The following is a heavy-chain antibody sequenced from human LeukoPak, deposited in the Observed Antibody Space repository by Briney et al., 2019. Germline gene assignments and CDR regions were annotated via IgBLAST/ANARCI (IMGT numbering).Heavy chain of an antibody. CDR2: IKQDGSEE. CDR3: ATDWSGDDRFDY. CDR1: GFTFSRYW. V-gene: IGHV3-7*05. J-gene: IGHJ4*02. D-gene: IGHD3-3*01. Sequence: GGSLRLSRAASGFTFSRYWMTWVRQAPGKGLEWVANIKQDGSEEYYVDSVRGRFTISRDNTKNSLYLQMNSLGVEDTAVYYCATDWSGDDRFDYWGQGTLVTVSS.